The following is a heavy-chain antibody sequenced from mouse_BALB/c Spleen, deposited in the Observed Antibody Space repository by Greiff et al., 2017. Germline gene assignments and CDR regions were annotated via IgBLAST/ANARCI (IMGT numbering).Heavy chain of an antibody. CDR3: ARDRDYYGSSYTNAMDY. D-gene: IGHD1-1*01. V-gene: IGHV2-6-7*01. CDR1: GFSLTGYG. Sequence: VQLQQSGPGLVAPSQSLSITCTVSGFSLTGYGVNWVRQPPGKGLEWLGMIWGDGSTDYNSALKSRLSISKDNSKSQVFLKMNSLQTDDTARYYCARDRDYYGSSYTNAMDYWGQGTSVTVSS. J-gene: IGHJ4*01. CDR2: IWGDGST.